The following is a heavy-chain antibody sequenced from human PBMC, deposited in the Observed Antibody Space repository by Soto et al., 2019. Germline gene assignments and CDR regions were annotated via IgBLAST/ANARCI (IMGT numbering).Heavy chain of an antibody. CDR3: TRDTFGGAYDFWH. D-gene: IGHD3-3*01. CDR1: GFTVSNFY. Sequence: EVQLVESGGGLVQPGGSLRLSCAASGFTVSNFYMTWVRQAPGKGLEWVSVISTGGSTYYAASVNGRFTISRANSKNTLYLEMNRLRAGDTAVYYCTRDTFGGAYDFWHGGQGTLVTVSS. V-gene: IGHV3-66*01. CDR2: ISTGGST. J-gene: IGHJ4*02.